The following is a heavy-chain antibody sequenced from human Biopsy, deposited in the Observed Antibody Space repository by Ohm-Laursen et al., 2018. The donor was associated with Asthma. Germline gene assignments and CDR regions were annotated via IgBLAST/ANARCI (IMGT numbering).Heavy chain of an antibody. CDR1: GFTFTSTA. V-gene: IGHV3-23*01. D-gene: IGHD6-19*01. CDR2: ITGSGGTT. Sequence: SLTLSCSASGFTFTSTAMSWVRHAPGQGPERVSAITGSGGTTYNADSVSCRFTISRDNSKSTLFLQMDSLSAEDTAVYYCAKDFRGIAVAGDKGFDYWGQGTLVTVSS. CDR3: AKDFRGIAVAGDKGFDY. J-gene: IGHJ4*02.